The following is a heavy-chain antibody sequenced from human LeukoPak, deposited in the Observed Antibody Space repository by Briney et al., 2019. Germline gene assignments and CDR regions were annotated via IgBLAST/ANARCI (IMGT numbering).Heavy chain of an antibody. CDR1: GDSMRSFY. D-gene: IGHD3-22*01. Sequence: SETLSLTCTVSGDSMRSFYWSFIRQPAGKGLEWIGRVATTGTNYNPSLKSRVTMSVDTSKNQFSLKLTSVTAADTALYFCARVGGFDSSGSYFNYWGQGTLVTVSS. CDR2: VATTGT. V-gene: IGHV4-4*07. J-gene: IGHJ4*02. CDR3: ARVGGFDSSGSYFNY.